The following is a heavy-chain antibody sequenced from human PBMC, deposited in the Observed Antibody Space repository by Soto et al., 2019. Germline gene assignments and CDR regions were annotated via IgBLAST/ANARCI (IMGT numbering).Heavy chain of an antibody. CDR1: GFTFSSYW. CDR3: ARVRTPFKYYFDY. V-gene: IGHV3-7*01. J-gene: IGHJ4*02. Sequence: EVQLVESGGGLVQPGGSLRLSCAASGFTFSSYWMSWVRQAPGKGLEWVANIKQEGSEKYYVDSVKGRFTISRDNAKNSLYLQMNSLRAEDTAVYYCARVRTPFKYYFDYWGQGTLVTVSS. CDR2: IKQEGSEK.